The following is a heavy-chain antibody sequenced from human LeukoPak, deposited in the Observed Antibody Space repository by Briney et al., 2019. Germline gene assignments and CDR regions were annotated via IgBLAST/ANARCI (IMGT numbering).Heavy chain of an antibody. V-gene: IGHV3-23*01. J-gene: IGHJ6*02. D-gene: IGHD2-8*01. CDR3: AKAVRHCANGVCYSAYFYYAGMDV. CDR2: ISGSGGST. CDR1: GFTVSSYA. Sequence: GGSLRLSCAASGFTVSSYAMSWVRQAPGKGLEWVSAISGSGGSTYYADSVKGRFTISRDNSKKTLYLQMNRLRAEDAAVYYCAKAVRHCANGVCYSAYFYYAGMDVWGQGTKVTVSS.